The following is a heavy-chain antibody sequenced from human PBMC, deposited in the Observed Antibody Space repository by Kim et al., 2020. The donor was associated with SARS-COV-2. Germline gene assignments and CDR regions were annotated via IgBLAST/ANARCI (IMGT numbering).Heavy chain of an antibody. V-gene: IGHV3-33*01. D-gene: IGHD3-22*01. Sequence: GGSLRLSCAASGFTFSSYGMHWVRQAPGKGLEWVAVIWYDGSNKYYADSVKGRFTISRDNSKNTLYLQMNSLRAEDTAVYYCARDLNYYDSSGFFDYWGQGTLVTVSS. CDR1: GFTFSSYG. CDR2: IWYDGSNK. J-gene: IGHJ4*02. CDR3: ARDLNYYDSSGFFDY.